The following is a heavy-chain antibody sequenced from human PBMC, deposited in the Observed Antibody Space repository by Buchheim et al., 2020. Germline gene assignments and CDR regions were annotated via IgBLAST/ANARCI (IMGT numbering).Heavy chain of an antibody. CDR2: ITPLLGAP. Sequence: QVQLLQSGTEVKKPGSSVKVSCKTSGDSFIFNTYAINWVRQAPGQGPEWMGGITPLLGAPKYAPRFQGRLTITADASTTSVYMELSSLASDDTAIYYCASTHQITGTMFFEFWGQGT. CDR1: GDSFIFNTYA. D-gene: IGHD1-20*01. J-gene: IGHJ4*02. CDR3: ASTHQITGTMFFEF. V-gene: IGHV1-69*01.